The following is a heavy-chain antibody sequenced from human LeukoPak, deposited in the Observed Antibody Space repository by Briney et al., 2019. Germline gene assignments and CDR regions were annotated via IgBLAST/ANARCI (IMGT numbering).Heavy chain of an antibody. J-gene: IGHJ6*03. CDR1: GFTFSSSG. CDR2: ISYDGSHK. Sequence: GKSLALSCAASGFTFSSSGMHWIRQAPGRGLEWVAVISYDGSHKYYVDSVKGRSTISRTNTKHTLYLQMNSLRAEETAVYYCEKGHYTDVWGKGTRVTVSS. V-gene: IGHV3-30*18. CDR3: EKGHYTDV.